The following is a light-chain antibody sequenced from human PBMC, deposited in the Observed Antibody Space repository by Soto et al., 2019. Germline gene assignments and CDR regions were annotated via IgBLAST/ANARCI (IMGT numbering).Light chain of an antibody. Sequence: GDRVTITCRASQNINSWLAWYQQEPGKAPKLLIYKASSLESGVPSRFSGSGSGTEFTLTISSLQPDDFATYYCQQYNSYWTFGQGTKVDIK. CDR2: KAS. V-gene: IGKV1-5*03. CDR1: QNINSW. J-gene: IGKJ1*01. CDR3: QQYNSYWT.